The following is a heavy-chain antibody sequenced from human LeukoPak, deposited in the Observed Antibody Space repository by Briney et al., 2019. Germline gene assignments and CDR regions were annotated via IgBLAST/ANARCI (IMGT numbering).Heavy chain of an antibody. J-gene: IGHJ4*02. Sequence: GGSLRLSCAASGFTFSSYGMSWVRPAPGKGLEWVSGISGSADSTYYAGSVKGRFTISRDNSRNTLYLQMNSLRAEDTAVYYCAKGAGGSGYNAIDYWGQGTLVTVSS. CDR2: ISGSADST. D-gene: IGHD3-22*01. V-gene: IGHV3-23*01. CDR3: AKGAGGSGYNAIDY. CDR1: GFTFSSYG.